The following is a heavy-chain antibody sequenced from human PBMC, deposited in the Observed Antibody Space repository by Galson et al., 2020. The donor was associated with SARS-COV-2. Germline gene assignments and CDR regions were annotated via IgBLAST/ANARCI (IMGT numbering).Heavy chain of an antibody. Sequence: GGSLRLSCVVSGFTFSSYGMHWVRQAPGKGLEWVALISYDGSNKYYADSVKGRFTISRDNSKNTLYLQMNSLRADDTAVYYCAKDLYYYDSSGPGDWGQGTLVTVSS. CDR2: ISYDGSNK. CDR3: AKDLYYYDSSGPGD. V-gene: IGHV3-30*18. CDR1: GFTFSSYG. J-gene: IGHJ4*02. D-gene: IGHD3-22*01.